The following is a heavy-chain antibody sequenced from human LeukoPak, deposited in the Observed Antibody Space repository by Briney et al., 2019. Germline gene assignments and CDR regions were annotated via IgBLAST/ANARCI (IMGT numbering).Heavy chain of an antibody. J-gene: IGHJ4*02. Sequence: PSETLSLTSTVSGASICSVGAYWACTRQPPGKGLGSIGGISYSGTTSYPPSLKSRVTISADTSENQFSLSLSSVTATDTAVYYCARHVSRSFDFWGQGTLDTVSS. CDR3: ARHVSRSFDF. V-gene: IGHV4-39*01. CDR1: GASICSVGAY. CDR2: ISYSGTT.